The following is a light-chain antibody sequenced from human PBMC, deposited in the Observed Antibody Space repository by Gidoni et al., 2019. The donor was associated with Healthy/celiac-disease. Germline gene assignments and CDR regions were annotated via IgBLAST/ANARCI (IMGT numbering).Light chain of an antibody. V-gene: IGKV2D-29*02. CDR3: MQNIRLPLT. CDR2: EVS. J-gene: IGKJ4*01. Sequence: DIVMTQTPLSLSVTPGQPASISCKSSQSLLHSDGTTYLYWYLQKPGQSPLLLIYEVSNRFPGVPERFSGSGSGTDFTLKISRVEAEDVGVYYCMQNIRLPLTFGGGTKVEIK. CDR1: QSLLHSDGTTY.